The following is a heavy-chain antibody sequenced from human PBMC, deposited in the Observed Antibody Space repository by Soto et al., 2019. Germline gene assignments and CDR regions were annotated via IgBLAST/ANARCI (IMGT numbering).Heavy chain of an antibody. J-gene: IGHJ3*01. Sequence: SETLSLTCAVSGGSISSRNWWSWVRQSPGKGLEWIGEIYEGGTTTTYNPSLKSRVTLSVDKSKNHLSLKLTSVTAADTALYYCANIKNYYDSGHYWVALDVWGQGTMVTVSS. CDR2: IYEGGTTT. CDR3: ANIKNYYDSGHYWVALDV. CDR1: GGSISSRNW. V-gene: IGHV4-4*02. D-gene: IGHD3-22*01.